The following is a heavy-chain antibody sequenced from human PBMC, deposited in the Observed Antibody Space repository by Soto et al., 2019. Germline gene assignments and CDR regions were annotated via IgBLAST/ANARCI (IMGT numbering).Heavy chain of an antibody. CDR3: AKEGPVSGFGVVIEPIYFDY. J-gene: IGHJ4*02. D-gene: IGHD3-3*01. Sequence: GGSLRLSCAASGFTFSSYAMSWVRQAPGKGLEWVSAISGSGGSTYYADSVKGRFTISRDNSKNTLYLQMNSLRAEDTAVYYCAKEGPVSGFGVVIEPIYFDYWGQGTLVTVSS. V-gene: IGHV3-23*01. CDR1: GFTFSSYA. CDR2: ISGSGGST.